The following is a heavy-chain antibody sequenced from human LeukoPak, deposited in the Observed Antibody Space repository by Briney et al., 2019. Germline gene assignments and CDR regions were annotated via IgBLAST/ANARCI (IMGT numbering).Heavy chain of an antibody. CDR3: VRGRGYSYGYRY. J-gene: IGHJ4*02. CDR1: GGSFSGYY. CDR2: INHSGST. D-gene: IGHD5-18*01. V-gene: IGHV4-34*01. Sequence: PSETLSLTCAVYGGSFSGYYWSWIRQPPGKGLEWIGEINHSGSTNYNPSLKSRVTISVDTSKNQFSLKLGSVTAADTAVYYCVRGRGYSYGYRYWGQGTLVTVSS.